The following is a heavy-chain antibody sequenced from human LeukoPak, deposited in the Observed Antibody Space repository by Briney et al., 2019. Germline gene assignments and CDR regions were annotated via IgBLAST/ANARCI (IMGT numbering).Heavy chain of an antibody. CDR3: ARDQEVVPAAIPAPPYYFDY. CDR2: IWYDGSNK. J-gene: IGHJ4*02. D-gene: IGHD2-2*02. V-gene: IGHV3-33*01. CDR1: GFTFSSYG. Sequence: GGSLRLSCAASGFTFSSYGMHWVRQAPGKGLEWVAVIWYDGSNKYYADSVKGRFTISRDNSKNTLYLQVNSLRAEDTAVYYCARDQEVVPAAIPAPPYYFDYWGQGTLVTVSS.